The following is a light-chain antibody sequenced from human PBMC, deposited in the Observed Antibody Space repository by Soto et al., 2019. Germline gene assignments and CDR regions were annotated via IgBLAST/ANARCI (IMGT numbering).Light chain of an antibody. CDR2: YAS. J-gene: IGKJ4*01. CDR1: QSINRY. CDR3: QQRSSPLT. Sequence: EIVLTQSPATLSLSPGERATLSCRASQSINRYLAWYQQKPGQAPRLLIYYASNRAAGIPARFSGSGSGTDFTLTISSLEPEDFAVYYCQQRSSPLTFGGGTKVDIK. V-gene: IGKV3-11*01.